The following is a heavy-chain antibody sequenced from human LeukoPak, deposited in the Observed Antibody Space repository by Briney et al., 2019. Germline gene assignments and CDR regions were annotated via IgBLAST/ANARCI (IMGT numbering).Heavy chain of an antibody. J-gene: IGHJ4*02. CDR1: GGSISSYY. Sequence: SETLSLTCTVSGGSISSYYWSWIRQPPGKGLEWIGYIYYSGSTNYNPSLKSRVTISVDTSKNQSSLKLSSVTAADTAVYYCARDSTYYYDSSGYTYFDYWGQGTLVTVSS. CDR3: ARDSTYYYDSSGYTYFDY. V-gene: IGHV4-59*01. D-gene: IGHD3-22*01. CDR2: IYYSGST.